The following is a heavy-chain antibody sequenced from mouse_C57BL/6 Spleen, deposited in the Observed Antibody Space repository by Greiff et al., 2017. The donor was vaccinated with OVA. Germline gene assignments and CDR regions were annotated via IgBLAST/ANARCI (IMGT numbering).Heavy chain of an antibody. D-gene: IGHD2-4*01. Sequence: EVMLVESGGGLVKPGGSLKLSCAASGFTFSSYAMSWVRQTPEKRLEWVATISDGGSYTYYPDNVKGRFTISRDNAKNNLYLQMSHLKSEDTAMYYCAREGYDYDSFDDWGQGTTLTVSS. CDR2: ISDGGSYT. V-gene: IGHV5-4*01. CDR3: AREGYDYDSFDD. J-gene: IGHJ2*01. CDR1: GFTFSSYA.